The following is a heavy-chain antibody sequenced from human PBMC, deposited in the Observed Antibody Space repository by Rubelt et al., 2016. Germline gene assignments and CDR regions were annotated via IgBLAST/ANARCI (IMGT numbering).Heavy chain of an antibody. V-gene: IGHV3-21*01. CDR3: AREGWT. CDR2: ISGATSYI. Sequence: EVQLVASGGGLVKPGGTLRVSCAASGFSISSYSMNWVRQAPGKGLEWVSSISGATSYIYYADSLQGRFTISGEHAKNSVCLQMDSLRAEDTAVYYCAREGWTWGQGTLVTASS. J-gene: IGHJ4*02. D-gene: IGHD6-19*01. CDR1: GFSISSYS.